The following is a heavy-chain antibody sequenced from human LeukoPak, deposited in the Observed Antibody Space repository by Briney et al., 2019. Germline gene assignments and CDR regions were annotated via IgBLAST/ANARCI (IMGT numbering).Heavy chain of an antibody. CDR3: ARDPSKEWELLGYYYYYMDV. Sequence: GGSLRVSCAASGFTFSSYSMNWVRQAPGKGVEWVSSISSSSSYIYYADSVKGRFTISRDNAKNSLYLQMNSLRAEDTAVYYCARDPSKEWELLGYYYYYMDVWGKGTTVTISS. V-gene: IGHV3-21*01. CDR1: GFTFSSYS. J-gene: IGHJ6*03. D-gene: IGHD1-26*01. CDR2: ISSSSSYI.